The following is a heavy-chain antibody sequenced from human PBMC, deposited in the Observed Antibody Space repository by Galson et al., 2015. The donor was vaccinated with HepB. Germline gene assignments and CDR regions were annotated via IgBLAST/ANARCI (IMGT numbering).Heavy chain of an antibody. J-gene: IGHJ4*02. D-gene: IGHD6-13*01. CDR1: GFTVSSNY. Sequence: LRLSCAVSGFTVSSNYMSWVRQAPGKGLEWVSVIYSGGSTYYADSVKGRFTISRDNSKNTLFLQMNSLRAEDTAVYYCARDGVAAGIFGFDYWGQGTLVTVSS. V-gene: IGHV3-66*01. CDR3: ARDGVAAGIFGFDY. CDR2: IYSGGST.